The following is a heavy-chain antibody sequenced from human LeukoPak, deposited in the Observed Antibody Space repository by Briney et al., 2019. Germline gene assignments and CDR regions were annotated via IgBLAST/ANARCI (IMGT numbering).Heavy chain of an antibody. D-gene: IGHD7-27*01. CDR3: ARFTGDQWYFDL. J-gene: IGHJ2*01. Sequence: SETLSLTCTVSGGSISSYYWSWIRQPPGKGLEWIGYIHYSGSTNYNPSLKSRVTISVDTSKNQFSLKLSSVTAADTAVYYCARFTGDQWYFDLWGRGTLVTVSS. CDR2: IHYSGST. V-gene: IGHV4-59*01. CDR1: GGSISSYY.